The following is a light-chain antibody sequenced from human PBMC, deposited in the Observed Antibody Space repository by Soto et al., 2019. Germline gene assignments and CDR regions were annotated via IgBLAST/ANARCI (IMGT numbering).Light chain of an antibody. CDR2: GAS. CDR3: HQYYNWPPYT. V-gene: IGKV3-15*01. Sequence: EVVLTQSPATLSLSPGDRATLSCRASQSVSSNLAWYQQKPGQSPRLLIYGASTRATGLPPGFSGSRSGTEFTLTISAVQSEDFAVYYCHQYYNWPPYTFGQGTKLDFK. J-gene: IGKJ2*01. CDR1: QSVSSN.